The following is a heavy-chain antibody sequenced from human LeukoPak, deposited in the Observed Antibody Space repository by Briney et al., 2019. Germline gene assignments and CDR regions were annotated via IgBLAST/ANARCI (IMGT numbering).Heavy chain of an antibody. CDR3: APYCSSTSCSVP. CDR2: IRYDGSNK. Sequence: GGSLRLSCAASGFTFSSYGMHWVRQAPGKGLEWVAFIRYDGSNKYYADSVKGRFTISRDNSKNTLYLQMNSLRAEDTAVYYCAPYCSSTSCSVPWGQGTLVTVSS. J-gene: IGHJ5*02. CDR1: GFTFSSYG. V-gene: IGHV3-30*02. D-gene: IGHD2-2*01.